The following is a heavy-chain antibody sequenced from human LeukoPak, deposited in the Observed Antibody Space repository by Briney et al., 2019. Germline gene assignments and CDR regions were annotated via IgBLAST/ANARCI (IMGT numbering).Heavy chain of an antibody. Sequence: SETLSLTCTVSGGSISSGSYYWSWIRQLAGKGLEWIVRIYTSGSTNYNPSLKSRVTISVDTSKNQFSLKLSSVTAADTAVYYCARDRAGYCSSTSCYTGGFDYWGQGTLVTVSS. J-gene: IGHJ4*02. CDR1: GGSISSGSYY. CDR2: IYTSGST. V-gene: IGHV4-61*02. D-gene: IGHD2-2*02. CDR3: ARDRAGYCSSTSCYTGGFDY.